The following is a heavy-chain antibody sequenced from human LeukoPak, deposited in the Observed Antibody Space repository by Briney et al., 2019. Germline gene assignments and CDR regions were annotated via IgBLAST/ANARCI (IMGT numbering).Heavy chain of an antibody. CDR2: IYYSGST. CDR1: GVSISSGGYY. CDR3: ARALRDDYGDYESYYYGMDV. Sequence: SETLSLTCTVSGVSISSGGYYWSWIRQHPGKGLEWIGYIYYSGSTYYNPSLKSRVTISVDTSKNQFSLKLSSVTAADTAVYYCARALRDDYGDYESYYYGMDVWGQGTTVTVSS. J-gene: IGHJ6*02. V-gene: IGHV4-31*03. D-gene: IGHD4-17*01.